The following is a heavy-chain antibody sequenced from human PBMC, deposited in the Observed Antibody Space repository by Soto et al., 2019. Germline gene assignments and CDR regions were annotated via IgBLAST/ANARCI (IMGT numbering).Heavy chain of an antibody. CDR2: INHSGST. D-gene: IGHD5-18*01. CDR1: GGSFSGYY. Sequence: SETLSLTCAVYGGSFSGYYWSWIRQPPGKGLEWIGEINHSGSTNYNPSLKSRVTISVDTSKNQFSLKLSSVTAADTAVYYCARLRGYSYGARRYGMDVWGKGTTVTV. CDR3: ARLRGYSYGARRYGMDV. V-gene: IGHV4-34*01. J-gene: IGHJ6*04.